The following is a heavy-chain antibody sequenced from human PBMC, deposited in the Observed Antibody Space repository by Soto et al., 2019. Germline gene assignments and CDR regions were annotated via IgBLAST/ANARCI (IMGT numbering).Heavy chain of an antibody. D-gene: IGHD5-12*01. V-gene: IGHV4-30-4*01. Sequence: PLETLSLTCTVSGGSISSRDYYWGWIRQPPGKGLEWIGYIYYSGSTYYNPSLKSRVTVSVDTSKNQFSLKLYSVTAADTAVYYCVRERAVDPPYTWFDPWGQGTLVTVSS. J-gene: IGHJ5*02. CDR1: GGSISSRDYY. CDR2: IYYSGST. CDR3: VRERAVDPPYTWFDP.